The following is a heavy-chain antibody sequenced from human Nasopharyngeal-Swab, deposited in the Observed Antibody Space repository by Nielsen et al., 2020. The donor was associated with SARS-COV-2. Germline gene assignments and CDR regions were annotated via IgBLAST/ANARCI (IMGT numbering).Heavy chain of an antibody. V-gene: IGHV4-31*02. CDR2: IHYTGKT. D-gene: IGHD3-16*02. CDR3: AREVIIQAVSDAFDF. CDR1: GGAYNSDNYF. J-gene: IGHJ3*01. Sequence: TRSLTWTVGGGAYNSDNYFWSWIRQRPWNGLEWIGYIHYTGKTYYNPSLESRLTISLDTSRNQFSLMLRSVTAADTAVYYCAREVIIQAVSDAFDFWGQGTMVTVSS.